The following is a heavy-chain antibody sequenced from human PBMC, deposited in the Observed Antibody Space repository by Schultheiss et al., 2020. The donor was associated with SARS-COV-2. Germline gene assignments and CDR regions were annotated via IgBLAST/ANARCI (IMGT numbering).Heavy chain of an antibody. Sequence: GGSLRLSCAASGFTFSSYGMHWVRQAPGKGLEWVAVISYDGSNKYYADSVKGRFTISRDNSKNTLYLQMNSLRAEDTAVYYCARVEGGTLELYYYYGMDVWGQGTTVTVSS. D-gene: IGHD1-1*01. V-gene: IGHV3-30*03. CDR1: GFTFSSYG. CDR2: ISYDGSNK. CDR3: ARVEGGTLELYYYYGMDV. J-gene: IGHJ6*02.